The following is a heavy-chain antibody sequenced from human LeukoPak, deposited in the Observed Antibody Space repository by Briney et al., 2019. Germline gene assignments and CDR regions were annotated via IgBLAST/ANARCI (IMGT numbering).Heavy chain of an antibody. D-gene: IGHD2-2*02. CDR1: GFTFSSYA. CDR2: ISGSGGNT. Sequence: GGSLRLSCAASGFTFSSYAMSWVRQAPGNGLEWVSAISGSGGNTYYADSVKGRFTISRANSKNTLYLQMNSLRAEDTAVYYCAKTYCSTTSCYISASFFFDYWGQGTLVTVSS. CDR3: AKTYCSTTSCYISASFFFDY. J-gene: IGHJ4*02. V-gene: IGHV3-23*01.